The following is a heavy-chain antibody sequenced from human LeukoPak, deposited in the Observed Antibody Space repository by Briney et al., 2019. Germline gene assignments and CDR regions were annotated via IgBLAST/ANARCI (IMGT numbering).Heavy chain of an antibody. CDR3: AKDRRVQLWPLYYFDY. Sequence: GGSLRLSCAASGFTFSTYVVNWVRQAPGKGLEWVAVISYDGSNKYYADSVKGRFTISRDNSKNTLYLQMNSLRAEDTAVYYCAKDRRVQLWPLYYFDYWGQGTLVTVSS. CDR1: GFTFSTYV. V-gene: IGHV3-30*18. CDR2: ISYDGSNK. D-gene: IGHD5-18*01. J-gene: IGHJ4*02.